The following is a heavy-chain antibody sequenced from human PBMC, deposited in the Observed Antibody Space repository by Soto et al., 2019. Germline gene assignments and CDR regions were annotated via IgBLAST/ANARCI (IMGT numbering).Heavy chain of an antibody. CDR1: GGSISSSSYY. V-gene: IGHV4-39*01. CDR3: ARHLDYYGSGSGYAFDI. CDR2: IYYSGST. D-gene: IGHD3-10*01. J-gene: IGHJ3*02. Sequence: SETLSLTCTVSGGSISSSSYYWGWIRQPPGKGLEWIGSIYYSGSTYYNPSLKSRVTISVDTSKNQFSLKLSSVTAADTAVYYCARHLDYYGSGSGYAFDIWGQGTMVTVSS.